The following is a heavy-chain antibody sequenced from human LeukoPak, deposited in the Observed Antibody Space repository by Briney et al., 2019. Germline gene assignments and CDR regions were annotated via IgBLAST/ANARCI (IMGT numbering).Heavy chain of an antibody. CDR3: TICSGDCYSNY. Sequence: GGSLRLSCAASGFIFSNAWMTWVRQAPGKGLEWVGRIKSKVNGETTDYAAPVKGRFTISRDDSKNTFYLQMNSLKIEDTAVYYCTICSGDCYSNYWGQGTLVTVSP. D-gene: IGHD2-21*02. CDR1: GFIFSNAW. J-gene: IGHJ4*02. V-gene: IGHV3-15*01. CDR2: IKSKVNGETT.